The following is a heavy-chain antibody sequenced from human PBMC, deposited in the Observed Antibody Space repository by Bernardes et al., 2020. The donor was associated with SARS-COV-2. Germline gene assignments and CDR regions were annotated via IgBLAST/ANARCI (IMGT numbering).Heavy chain of an antibody. CDR3: ATHDKTGFYYDA. D-gene: IGHD5-12*01. Sequence: GGSLRLSCAASGINFASSDIHWVRQAPGKGLEWVALTSNGGLHIDYSDTVRGRFTVSRDTSEKIAFPQMRFVNLGDTAVYYCATHDKTGFYYDAWGQGTRVTVSS. CDR1: GINFASSD. CDR2: TSNGGLHI. V-gene: IGHV3-30*03. J-gene: IGHJ5*02.